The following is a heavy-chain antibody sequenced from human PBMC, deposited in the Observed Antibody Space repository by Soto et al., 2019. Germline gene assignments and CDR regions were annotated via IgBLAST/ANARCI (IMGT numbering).Heavy chain of an antibody. V-gene: IGHV4-31*03. CDR1: GGSISSGGYY. D-gene: IGHD1-1*01. CDR2: IYYSGST. Sequence: QVQLQESGPGLVKPSQTLSLTCTVSGGSISSGGYYWSWIRQHPGKGLEWIGYIYYSGSTYYNPALKSRVTISVDTSKNQFSLKLNSVTAADTAVYYCARDQGWNPNTPPNWFDPWGQGTLVTVSS. J-gene: IGHJ5*02. CDR3: ARDQGWNPNTPPNWFDP.